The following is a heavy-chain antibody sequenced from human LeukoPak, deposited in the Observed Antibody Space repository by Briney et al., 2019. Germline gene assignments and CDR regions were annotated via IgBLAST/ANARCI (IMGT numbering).Heavy chain of an antibody. CDR1: GYTFLSYG. CDR2: ISAYSGDR. Sequence: ASVKVSCKASGYTFLSYGMSWVRQAPGQGLGWMGWISAYSGDRRYARKFQGRVTLTTDSSTNTAYMELGSLTSDDTAVYYCARGGNYDSPLDSWGQGSPVIVSS. J-gene: IGHJ5*01. V-gene: IGHV1-18*01. D-gene: IGHD5-12*01. CDR3: ARGGNYDSPLDS.